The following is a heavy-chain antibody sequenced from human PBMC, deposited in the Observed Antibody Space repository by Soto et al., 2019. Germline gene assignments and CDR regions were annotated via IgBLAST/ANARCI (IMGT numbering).Heavy chain of an antibody. D-gene: IGHD3-3*01. CDR1: GGSISSGGYY. CDR3: ARGSKEELRFLEWFPWFDP. CDR2: IYYSGST. J-gene: IGHJ5*02. Sequence: SETLSLTCTVSGGSISSGGYYWSWIRQHPRKGLEWIGYIYYSGSTYYNPSLKSRVTISVDTSKNQFSLKLSSVTAADTAVYYCARGSKEELRFLEWFPWFDPWGQGTLVTVS. V-gene: IGHV4-31*03.